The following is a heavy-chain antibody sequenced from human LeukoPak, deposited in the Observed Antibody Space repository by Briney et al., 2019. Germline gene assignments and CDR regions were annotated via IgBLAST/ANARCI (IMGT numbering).Heavy chain of an antibody. J-gene: IGHJ4*02. CDR3: ARALTTVTTWAFDY. Sequence: GGSLRLSCAASGFTFSSYWMSWVRQAPGKGLEWVANIKQDGSEKYYVDSVKGRFTISRDNAKNSLHLQMNSLRAEDTAVYYCARALTTVTTWAFDYWGQGTLVTVSS. D-gene: IGHD4-17*01. CDR2: IKQDGSEK. CDR1: GFTFSSYW. V-gene: IGHV3-7*01.